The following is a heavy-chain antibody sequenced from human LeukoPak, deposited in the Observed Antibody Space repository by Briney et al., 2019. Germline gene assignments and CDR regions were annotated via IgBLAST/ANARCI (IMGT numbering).Heavy chain of an antibody. CDR1: GGSISSYY. CDR2: IYYSGST. Sequence: SETLSLTCTVSGGSISSYYWSWIRQPPGKGLEWIGYIYYSGSTNYNSSLKSRVIISVDTSKNQFSLKLSSVTAADTAVYYCARARVGATGSDWFDPWGQGTLVTVSS. CDR3: ARARVGATGSDWFDP. D-gene: IGHD1-26*01. V-gene: IGHV4-59*01. J-gene: IGHJ5*02.